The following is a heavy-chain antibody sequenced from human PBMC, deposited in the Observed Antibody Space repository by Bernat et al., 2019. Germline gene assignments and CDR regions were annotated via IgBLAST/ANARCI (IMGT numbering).Heavy chain of an antibody. J-gene: IGHJ2*01. CDR1: GFTFSYYW. V-gene: IGHV3-7*03. Sequence: EVQVVESGGGLVQPGGSLRLSCTASGFTFSYYWMSWVRQAPGKGLEWVANIKQDGSEKYYVDSVKGRFTISRDNARNSLYLQMNSLRAEDTAVYYCVPWHFDLGGRGTLVTVSS. CDR2: IKQDGSEK. CDR3: VPWHFDL.